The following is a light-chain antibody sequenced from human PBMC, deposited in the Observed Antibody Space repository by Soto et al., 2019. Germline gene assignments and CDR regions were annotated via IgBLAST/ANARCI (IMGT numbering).Light chain of an antibody. CDR1: SSDVGGYNY. J-gene: IGLJ1*01. CDR2: DVS. V-gene: IGLV2-14*01. Sequence: QSVLTQPASVSGSPGQSITISCTGNSSDVGGYNYVSWYQQHPGKAPKLMIYDVSNRPSGVSNRFSGSKSGNTAPLTISGLQAEDVADYYCSSYTSSSSFVFGTGTKVTVL. CDR3: SSYTSSSSFV.